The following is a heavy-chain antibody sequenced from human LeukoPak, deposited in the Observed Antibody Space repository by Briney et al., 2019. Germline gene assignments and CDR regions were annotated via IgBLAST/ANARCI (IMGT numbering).Heavy chain of an antibody. V-gene: IGHV3-21*01. D-gene: IGHD3-22*01. Sequence: PGGSLRLSCTASGFTFSGYSMNWIRQAPGKGLEWVSSFSTRSTSIYHAGSVKGRFAISRDNAKNSLYLQMNSLRAEDTAVYYCAREVSEGFDFWGQGTLVTVSS. CDR1: GFTFSGYS. CDR2: FSTRSTSI. CDR3: AREVSEGFDF. J-gene: IGHJ4*02.